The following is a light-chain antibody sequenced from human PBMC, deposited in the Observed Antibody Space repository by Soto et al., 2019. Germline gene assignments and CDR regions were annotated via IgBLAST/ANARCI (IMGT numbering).Light chain of an antibody. CDR2: AAS. CDR3: QNYNSVPFT. CDR1: GIANY. V-gene: IGKV1-27*01. Sequence: DTQMTQSPPSLSASVGDRVTLTCRARGIANYLAWYQQKPGKVPKLLIYAASTLQSGVPSRFSGSGSGTDFTLTIRRLQPEDVASYYCQNYNSVPFTFGPGPKVDIK. J-gene: IGKJ3*01.